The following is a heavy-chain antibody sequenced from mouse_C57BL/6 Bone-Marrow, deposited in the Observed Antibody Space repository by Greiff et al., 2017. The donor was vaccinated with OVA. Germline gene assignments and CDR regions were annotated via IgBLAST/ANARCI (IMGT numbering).Heavy chain of an antibody. V-gene: IGHV1-72*01. Sequence: QVQLKQPGAELVKPGASVTLSCKASGYTFTSYWMHWVKQRPGRGLEWIGRIDPNSGGTKYNEKFKSKATLTVDKPSSTAYMQLSSLTSEDSAVYYCAIYYYGSSYIMDYWGQGTSVTVSS. J-gene: IGHJ4*01. CDR3: AIYYYGSSYIMDY. CDR1: GYTFTSYW. D-gene: IGHD1-1*01. CDR2: IDPNSGGT.